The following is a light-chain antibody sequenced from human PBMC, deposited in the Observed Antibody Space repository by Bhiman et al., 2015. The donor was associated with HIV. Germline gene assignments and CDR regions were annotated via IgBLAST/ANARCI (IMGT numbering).Light chain of an antibody. CDR3: QVWDSSSDLRV. V-gene: IGLV3-21*04. CDR2: YDS. Sequence: GPGKTARITCGGNNIGSKSVHWYQQKPGQAPVLVIYYDSDRPSGIPERFSGSNSGNTATLTISRVEAGDEADYYCQVWDSSSDLRVFGGGTKLTVL. CDR1: NIGSKS. J-gene: IGLJ3*02.